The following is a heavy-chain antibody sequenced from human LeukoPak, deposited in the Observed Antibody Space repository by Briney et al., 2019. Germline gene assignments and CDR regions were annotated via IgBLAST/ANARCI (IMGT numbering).Heavy chain of an antibody. Sequence: GGSLRLSCAASGFTVSSDYMSWVRQAPGKGLECVSVIYSAGSTSYADSVRGRFTISRDNSKNTLYLQIHSLRAEDTAVYYCARFNYYDSSGYYINAFDIWGQGTMVIVSS. CDR3: ARFNYYDSSGYYINAFDI. CDR1: GFTVSSDY. J-gene: IGHJ3*02. CDR2: IYSAGST. D-gene: IGHD3-22*01. V-gene: IGHV3-66*01.